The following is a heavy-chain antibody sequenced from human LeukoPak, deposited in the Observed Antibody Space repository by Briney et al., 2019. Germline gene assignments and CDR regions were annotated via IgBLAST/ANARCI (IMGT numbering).Heavy chain of an antibody. CDR1: GGSFSGYY. V-gene: IGHV4-34*01. Sequence: SETLSLTCAVYGGSFSGYYWSWIRQSPGKGLEWIGETYHSGSTNYNSSLKSRVTISLDTSKNQFSPQLNSVTPEDTAVYYCARESGYQELPFDYWGQGTLVTVSS. CDR2: TYHSGST. J-gene: IGHJ4*02. CDR3: ARESGYQELPFDY. D-gene: IGHD5-12*01.